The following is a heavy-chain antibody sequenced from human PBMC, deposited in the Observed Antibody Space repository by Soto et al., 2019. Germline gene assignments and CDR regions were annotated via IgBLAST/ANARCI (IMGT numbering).Heavy chain of an antibody. Sequence: SETLSLTCTVSGGSISSGDYYWSWIRQPPGKGLEWIGYIYYSGSTYYTPSLKSRLTISVDTSKNQFSLKLNSVTAADTAVCYCARTPGGWTDPWGQGTLVTVSS. D-gene: IGHD3-16*01. J-gene: IGHJ5*02. CDR1: GGSISSGDYY. CDR2: IYYSGST. V-gene: IGHV4-30-4*01. CDR3: ARTPGGWTDP.